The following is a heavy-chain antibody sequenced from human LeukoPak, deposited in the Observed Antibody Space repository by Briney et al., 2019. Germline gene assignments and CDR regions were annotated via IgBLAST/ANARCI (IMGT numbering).Heavy chain of an antibody. J-gene: IGHJ4*02. CDR3: ARDLSVWATTYLFHY. D-gene: IGHD5-24*01. V-gene: IGHV3-21*01. CDR1: GFTFSGYT. CDR2: ISSRNSHM. Sequence: GGSLRLSCAASGFTFSGYTMNWVRQAPGKGLEWVSSISSRNSHMYYADSVKGRFTISRDNAENSLYLQMNSLRVEDTAVYYCARDLSVWATTYLFHYWGQGTLVTVSS.